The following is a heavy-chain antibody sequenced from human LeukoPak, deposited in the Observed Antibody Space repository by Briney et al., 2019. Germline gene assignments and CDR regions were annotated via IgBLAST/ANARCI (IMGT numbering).Heavy chain of an antibody. Sequence: SETLSLTCAVYGGSFSGYYWSWIRQPPGKGLEWIGEINHSGSTNYNPSLKSRVTISVDTSKNQFSLKLTSVTAADTAVYYCARGPGSSRCFGYWGQGTLVTVSS. CDR1: GGSFSGYY. CDR3: ARGPGSSRCFGY. CDR2: INHSGST. V-gene: IGHV4-34*01. D-gene: IGHD6-19*01. J-gene: IGHJ4*02.